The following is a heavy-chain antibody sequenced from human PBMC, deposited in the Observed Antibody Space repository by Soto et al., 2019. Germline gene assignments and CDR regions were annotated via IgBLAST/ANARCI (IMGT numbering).Heavy chain of an antibody. CDR3: ARGPECENGYFAL. Sequence: QVQLQQWGAGLLKPSETLSLTCAVYGGSFSGYYWSWIRQPQGKGLEWIGEINHSGSTNYNPSLKSRVTISVDTPKNQFSLKLSSVTAADMAVYYCARGPECENGYFALWGRGPLVTVSS. J-gene: IGHJ2*01. CDR2: INHSGST. CDR1: GGSFSGYY. V-gene: IGHV4-34*01.